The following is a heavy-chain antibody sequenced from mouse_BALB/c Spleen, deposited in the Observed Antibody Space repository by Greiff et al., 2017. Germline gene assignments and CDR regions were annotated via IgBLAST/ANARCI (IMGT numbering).Heavy chain of an antibody. CDR1: GFNIKDTY. D-gene: IGHD2-4*01. V-gene: IGHV14-3*02. J-gene: IGHJ3*01. CDR3: ALYDYDERFAY. Sequence: VQLQQSGAELVKPGASVKLSCTASGFNIKDTYMHWVKQRPEQGLEWIGRIDPANGNTKYDPKFQGKATITADTSSNTAYLQLSSLTSEDTAVYYCALYDYDERFAYWGQGTLVTVSA. CDR2: IDPANGNT.